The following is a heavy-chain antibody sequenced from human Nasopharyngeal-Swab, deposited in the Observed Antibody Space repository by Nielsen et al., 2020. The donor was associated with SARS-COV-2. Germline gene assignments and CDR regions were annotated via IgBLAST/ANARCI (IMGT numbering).Heavy chain of an antibody. CDR2: IYHSGST. CDR3: ARVTRALTVIRH. CDR1: GYSISSGYY. Sequence: SETLSLTCTVSGYSISSGYYWGWIRQPPGQGLEWIGTIYHSGSTYYNPSLKSRVSMSVDTSKNQVSLKLTSVTAADTAVYYCARVTRALTVIRHWGQGTLVTVSS. D-gene: IGHD3-16*02. V-gene: IGHV4-38-2*02. J-gene: IGHJ4*02.